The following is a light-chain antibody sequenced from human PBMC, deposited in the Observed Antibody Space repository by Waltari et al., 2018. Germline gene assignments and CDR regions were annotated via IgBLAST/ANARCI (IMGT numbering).Light chain of an antibody. CDR2: RNN. CDR1: RSNIGRNY. J-gene: IGLJ3*02. V-gene: IGLV1-47*01. CDR3: ATWDGSLTAWV. Sequence: QSVLTQPPSASGTPGQRVTISCSGSRSNIGRNYVYWYQQLPGPAPKLLVYRNNERPSGVPDRISGSKSGTSASLAISGLRSEDEADYYCATWDGSLTAWVFGGGTKLTVL.